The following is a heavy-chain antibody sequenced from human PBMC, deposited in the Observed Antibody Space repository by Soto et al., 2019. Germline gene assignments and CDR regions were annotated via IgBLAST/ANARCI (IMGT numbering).Heavy chain of an antibody. J-gene: IGHJ4*02. D-gene: IGHD7-27*01. CDR1: RYTFATYD. CDR2: INPNAGNT. V-gene: IGHV1-8*01. CDR3: ARGPRNWGFDY. Sequence: QVQLVQSGAEVKKPGASVKVSCKASRYTFATYDFNWVRQATGQGPEWMGWINPNAGNTGYAQKFQGRVTMTRNTSNSHAYMEPSSLRSEDTAVYYCARGPRNWGFDYWGQGTLVTVSS.